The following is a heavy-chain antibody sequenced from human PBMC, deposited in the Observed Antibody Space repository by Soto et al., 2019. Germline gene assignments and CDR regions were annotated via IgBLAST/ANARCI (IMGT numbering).Heavy chain of an antibody. V-gene: IGHV6-1*01. D-gene: IGHD6-19*01. CDR1: GDSVSGNSAA. CDR3: AHRPSGWYLFDY. Sequence: SQTLSLTCAISGDSVSGNSAAWNWIRQSPSRGLEWLGRTYYRSKWYNDYAVSVKSRITVTPDTSKNQFSLHLNSVTPEDTATYYCAHRPSGWYLFDYWGQGTLVTVSS. J-gene: IGHJ4*02. CDR2: TYYRSKWYN.